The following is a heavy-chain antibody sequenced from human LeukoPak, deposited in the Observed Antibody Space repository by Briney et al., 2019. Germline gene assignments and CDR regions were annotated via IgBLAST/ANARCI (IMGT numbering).Heavy chain of an antibody. CDR2: IYYSGTT. V-gene: IGHV4-59*01. J-gene: IGHJ3*02. D-gene: IGHD3-22*01. CDR3: ARSYDSSGYYPQGAFDI. CDR1: GGSISSYY. Sequence: PSETLSLTCTVSGGSISSYYWSWIRQPPGKRLEWIGYIYYSGTTNYNPSLKSRLTISVDTSKNQFSLKLSSVTAADTAVYYCARSYDSSGYYPQGAFDIWGQGTMVIVSS.